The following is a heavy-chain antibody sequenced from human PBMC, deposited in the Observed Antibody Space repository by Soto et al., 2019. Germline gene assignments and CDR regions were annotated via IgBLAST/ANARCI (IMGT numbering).Heavy chain of an antibody. D-gene: IGHD3-10*01. CDR1: GYRFTSYW. CDR3: AMVPYYYGSGSNFDY. Sequence: GESLKISCKGSGYRFTSYWIGWVRQMPGKGLEWMGIIYPGDSDTRYSPSFQGQVTISADKSISTAYLQWSSLKASDTAMYYCAMVPYYYGSGSNFDYWGQGTLVTVSS. J-gene: IGHJ4*02. CDR2: IYPGDSDT. V-gene: IGHV5-51*01.